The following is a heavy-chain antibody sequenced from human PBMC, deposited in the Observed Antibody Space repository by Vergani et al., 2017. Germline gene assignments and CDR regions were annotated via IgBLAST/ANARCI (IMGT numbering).Heavy chain of an antibody. CDR2: IDPSDSYT. V-gene: IGHV5-10-1*01. D-gene: IGHD5-18*01. J-gene: IGHJ4*02. CDR1: GYSYTSHW. Sequence: EVQLVQSGAEVKKPGESLRISCKGSGYSYTSHWISWVRQMPGKGLEWMGRIDPSDSYTNYSPSFQGHGTISAAKSISTAYLQWSSLKSSDTAMYYCARHYADRLQLWSSDYDYWGQGTLVTVSS. CDR3: ARHYADRLQLWSSDYDY.